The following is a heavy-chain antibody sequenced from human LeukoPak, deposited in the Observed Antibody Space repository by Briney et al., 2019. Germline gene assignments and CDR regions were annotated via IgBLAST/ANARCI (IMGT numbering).Heavy chain of an antibody. Sequence: SETLSLTCTVSGGSISSYYWSWIRQPPGKGLEWIGYIYYSGSTNYNPSLKSRVTISVDTSKNQFSLKLSSVTAADTAVYYCARVFGDYVWGSYRTGWFDPWGQGTLVTVSS. J-gene: IGHJ5*02. CDR1: GGSISSYY. V-gene: IGHV4-59*12. CDR2: IYYSGST. CDR3: ARVFGDYVWGSYRTGWFDP. D-gene: IGHD3-16*02.